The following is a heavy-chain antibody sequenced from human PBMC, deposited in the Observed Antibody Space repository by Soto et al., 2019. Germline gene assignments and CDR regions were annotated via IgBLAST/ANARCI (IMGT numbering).Heavy chain of an antibody. Sequence: PGGSLRLSCAASGFTFSSYAMSWVRQAPGKGLEWVSYISGSGSITNYADSVKGRFTISRDNAKNSLYLHMNSLRAEDTAVYYCATGSESGYDLFDYWGQGTQVTVSS. CDR3: ATGSESGYDLFDY. CDR2: ISGSGSIT. J-gene: IGHJ4*02. V-gene: IGHV3-48*01. CDR1: GFTFSSYA. D-gene: IGHD5-12*01.